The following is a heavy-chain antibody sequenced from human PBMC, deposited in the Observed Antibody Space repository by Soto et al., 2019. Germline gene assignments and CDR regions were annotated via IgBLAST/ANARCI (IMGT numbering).Heavy chain of an antibody. D-gene: IGHD6-19*01. V-gene: IGHV3-21*01. J-gene: IGHJ1*01. CDR1: GFTFSSYN. CDR2: ITSSSSYT. CDR3: ARPEGQWLVWEYFQH. Sequence: EVQLVESGGGLVKPGGSLRLSCAASGFTFSSYNMNWVRQAPGKGLEWVSSITSSSSYTNYADSVKGRFTISRDNAKNSLYLQMNSLRAEDTAVYYCARPEGQWLVWEYFQHWGQGTLVTVSS.